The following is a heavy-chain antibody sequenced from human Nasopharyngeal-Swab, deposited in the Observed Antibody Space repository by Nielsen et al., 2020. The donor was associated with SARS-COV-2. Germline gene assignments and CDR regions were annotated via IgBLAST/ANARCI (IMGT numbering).Heavy chain of an antibody. J-gene: IGHJ5*02. D-gene: IGHD2-15*01. Sequence: SETLSLTCTVSGASISSGGYSWSWIRLPPGKGLEWIGNIYDSGRIYYNPSLKSRASISIDRSKSQFSLRLTSMTAADTAMYFCARDSSPYCSDITCENWFDPWGQGTLVTVSS. CDR1: GASISSGGYS. CDR2: IYDSGRI. V-gene: IGHV4-30-4*07. CDR3: ARDSSPYCSDITCENWFDP.